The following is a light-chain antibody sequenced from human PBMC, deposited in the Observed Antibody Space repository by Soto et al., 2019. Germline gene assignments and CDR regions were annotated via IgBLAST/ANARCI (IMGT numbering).Light chain of an antibody. J-gene: IGKJ1*01. CDR3: QQYNHFWT. Sequence: EIVMTQSPATLSVSPGERATLSCRASQSVSSNLAWYQQKPGQAPRLLIYGASTRATGIPARFSGSGSGTEFTLTISSLQSEDFAVDYCQQYNHFWTFGQGTKVEIK. V-gene: IGKV3-15*01. CDR1: QSVSSN. CDR2: GAS.